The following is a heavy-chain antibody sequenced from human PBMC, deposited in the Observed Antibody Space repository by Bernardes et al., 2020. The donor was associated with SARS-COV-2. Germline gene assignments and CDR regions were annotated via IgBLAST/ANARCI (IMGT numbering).Heavy chain of an antibody. CDR1: GGSISSYY. V-gene: IGHV4-59*01. CDR2: IYYSGST. D-gene: IGHD6-13*01. Sequence: SETLSLTCTVSGGSISSYYWSWIRQPPGKGLEWIGYIYYSGSTNYNPSLKSRVTISVDTSKNQFSLKLSSVTAADTAVYYCARAGYSSSWLYYFDYWGQGTLVTVSS. CDR3: ARAGYSSSWLYYFDY. J-gene: IGHJ4*02.